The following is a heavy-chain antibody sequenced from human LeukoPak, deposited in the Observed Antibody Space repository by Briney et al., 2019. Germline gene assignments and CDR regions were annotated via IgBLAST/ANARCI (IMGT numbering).Heavy chain of an antibody. CDR1: GDSISSSSSY. CDR2: IYYSGST. J-gene: IGHJ4*02. D-gene: IGHD5-18*01. Sequence: SETLSLTCTVSGDSISSSSSYWGWIRQPPGEGLEWIGSIYYSGSTYYNPSLKSRVTISVDTSKNQFSLKLSSVTAADTAVYYCARVRADTAMVYYFDYWGQGTLVTVSS. V-gene: IGHV4-39*07. CDR3: ARVRADTAMVYYFDY.